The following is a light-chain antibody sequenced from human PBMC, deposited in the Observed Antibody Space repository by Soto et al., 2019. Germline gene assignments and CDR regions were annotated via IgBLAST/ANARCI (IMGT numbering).Light chain of an antibody. CDR1: QSVGSN. V-gene: IGKV3-15*01. J-gene: IGKJ5*01. CDR3: QQYQTWPPIT. Sequence: ETVMTQSPATLSVSPGESATLSCRASQSVGSNLAWYQHKPGQAPKLLIYGASSRVTGIPARFSGSGSGTEFTLLISSLQSEDFAVYSCQQYQTWPPITFGQGTRLEIK. CDR2: GAS.